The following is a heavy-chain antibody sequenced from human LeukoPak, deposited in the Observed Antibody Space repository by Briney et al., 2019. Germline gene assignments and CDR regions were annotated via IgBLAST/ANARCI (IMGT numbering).Heavy chain of an antibody. D-gene: IGHD5-24*01. CDR2: INPSGGST. J-gene: IGHJ6*03. V-gene: IGHV1-46*01. Sequence: GASVKVSCKASGYTFTSYYMHWVRQAPGQGLEWMGIINPSGGSTSYAQKFQGRVTMTRDMSTSTAYMELSSLRSEDTAVYYCATRDGYNNYYYYMDVWGKGTTVTVSS. CDR1: GYTFTSYY. CDR3: ATRDGYNNYYYYMDV.